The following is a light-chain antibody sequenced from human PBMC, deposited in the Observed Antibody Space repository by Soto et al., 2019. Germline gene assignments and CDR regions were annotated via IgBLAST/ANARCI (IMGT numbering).Light chain of an antibody. Sequence: DIQMTQSPSTLSASVGDRVTITCRASQSIRTYLAWYQQKPGKAPKLLIYKASILESGVPSRFSGSGSGTEFTLTITSLQPDDFATYHCQHYNPSSPWTFGQGTKVEIK. V-gene: IGKV1-5*03. CDR3: QHYNPSSPWT. CDR1: QSIRTY. CDR2: KAS. J-gene: IGKJ1*01.